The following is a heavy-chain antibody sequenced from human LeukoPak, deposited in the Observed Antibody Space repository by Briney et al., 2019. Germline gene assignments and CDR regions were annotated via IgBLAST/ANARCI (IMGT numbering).Heavy chain of an antibody. CDR3: ARELDTEEFDY. V-gene: IGHV3-21*01. J-gene: IGHJ4*02. CDR2: ISSSSSSYI. CDR1: GFTFSSYS. Sequence: GGSLRLSCAASGFTFSSYSMNWVRQAPGKGLEWVSSISSSSSSYIYYADSVKGRFTISRDNAKNSLYLQMNSLRAEDTAVYYCARELDTEEFDYWGQGTLVTVSS. D-gene: IGHD1-14*01.